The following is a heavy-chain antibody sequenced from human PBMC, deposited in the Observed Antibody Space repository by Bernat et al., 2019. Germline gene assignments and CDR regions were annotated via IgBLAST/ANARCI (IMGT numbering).Heavy chain of an antibody. V-gene: IGHV3-30-3*01. CDR3: ARGQPTHWNFDY. CDR2: ISHDGTKK. Sequence: QVQLVESGGGVVQPGRSLRLSCAASGFTFSSYAIHWVRQAPGKGLEWVAIISHDGTKKYYADSVRGRFTISRDKPKNRLYLQMNSLRAEDTALYYCARGQPTHWNFDYWGQGTLVTVSS. CDR1: GFTFSSYA. D-gene: IGHD1-1*01. J-gene: IGHJ4*02.